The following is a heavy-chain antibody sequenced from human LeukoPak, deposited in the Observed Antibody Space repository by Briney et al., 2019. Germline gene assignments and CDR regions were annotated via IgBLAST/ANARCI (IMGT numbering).Heavy chain of an antibody. CDR2: IYPGDSDT. CDR1: GYSFTSYW. Sequence: GESLKISCKGSGYSFTSYWSGWVRQMPGKGLEWMGIIYPGDSDTRYSPSFQGQVTISADKSISTAYLQWSSLKASDTAMYYCARHRIGYYDSSGYEFDYWGQGTLVTVSS. J-gene: IGHJ4*02. CDR3: ARHRIGYYDSSGYEFDY. V-gene: IGHV5-51*01. D-gene: IGHD3-22*01.